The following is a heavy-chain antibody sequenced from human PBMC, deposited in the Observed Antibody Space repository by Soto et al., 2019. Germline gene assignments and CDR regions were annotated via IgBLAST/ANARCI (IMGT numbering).Heavy chain of an antibody. CDR2: IYHSGST. CDR1: GGSISSGGYS. D-gene: IGHD3-22*01. Sequence: PSETLSLTCAVSGGSISSGGYSWSWIRQPPGKGLEWIGYIYHSGSTNYNPSLKSRVTISVDRSKNQFSLKLSSVTAADTAVYYCARGGVDYYDSSGYYFSPYYFDYWGQGTLVTVS. V-gene: IGHV4-30-2*01. CDR3: ARGGVDYYDSSGYYFSPYYFDY. J-gene: IGHJ4*02.